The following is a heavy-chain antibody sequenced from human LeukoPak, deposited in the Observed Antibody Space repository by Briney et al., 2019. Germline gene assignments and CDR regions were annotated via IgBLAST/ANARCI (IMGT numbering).Heavy chain of an antibody. CDR1: GFTFSSSW. V-gene: IGHV3-7*03. J-gene: IGHJ4*02. CDR3: AKGLLSEYDSSGQTLWDY. D-gene: IGHD3-22*01. CDR2: INQDGSEK. Sequence: PGGSLRLSCAASGFTFSSSWMSWVRQAPGKGLEWVANINQDGSEKYYVDSVKGRFTISRDNAKNSLYLQMNSLRAEDTAVYYCAKGLLSEYDSSGQTLWDYWGQGTLVTVSS.